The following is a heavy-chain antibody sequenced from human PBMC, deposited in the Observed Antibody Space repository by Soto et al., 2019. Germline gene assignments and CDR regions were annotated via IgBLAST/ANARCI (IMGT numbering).Heavy chain of an antibody. CDR2: INSDGSST. V-gene: IGHV3-74*01. CDR3: ARADITIFGVVTPYYYYGMDV. CDR1: GFTFSSYW. J-gene: IGHJ6*02. D-gene: IGHD3-3*01. Sequence: EVQLVESGGGLVQPGGSLRLSCAASGFTFSSYWMHWVRQAPGKGLVWVSRINSDGSSTSYADSVKGRFTISRDNAKNTLYLQMNSLRAEDTAVYYCARADITIFGVVTPYYYYGMDVLGQGTTVTVSS.